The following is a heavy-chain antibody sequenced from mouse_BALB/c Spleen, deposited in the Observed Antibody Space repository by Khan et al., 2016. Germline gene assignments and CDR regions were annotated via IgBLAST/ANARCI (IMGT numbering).Heavy chain of an antibody. CDR1: GYTFNNYW. CDR2: ILPGSGRT. J-gene: IGHJ4*01. Sequence: QVQLQQSGAELMKPGASVKISCKATGYTFNNYWIEWIKQRPGHGLEWIGEILPGSGRTNYNEKFKVKATFTADTSSNTAYMQLSRLTSDDSAVYYCARELGFCGQGTSVNVSS. CDR3: ARELGF. V-gene: IGHV1-9*01.